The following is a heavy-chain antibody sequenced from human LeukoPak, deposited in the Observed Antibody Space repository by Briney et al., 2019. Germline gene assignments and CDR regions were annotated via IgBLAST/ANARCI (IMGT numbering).Heavy chain of an antibody. J-gene: IGHJ6*03. D-gene: IGHD3-3*01. CDR3: AKMEGQRLYDYCMDV. CDR1: GFAFSNFA. V-gene: IGHV3-23*01. Sequence: GGSLRLSCAASGFAFSNFARSWVRQAPGKGLEWVSAMSGSGYYTYYVESVKGRFTISRDNSKNTLYLHMNSLRADDTAVYSCAKMEGQRLYDYCMDVWGRGTTVTVSS. CDR2: MSGSGYYT.